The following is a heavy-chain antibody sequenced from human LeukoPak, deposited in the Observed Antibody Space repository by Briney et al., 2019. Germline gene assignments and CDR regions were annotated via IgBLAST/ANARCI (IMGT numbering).Heavy chain of an antibody. CDR2: ISYDGSNK. CDR1: GFTFSSYA. D-gene: IGHD3-10*01. V-gene: IGHV3-30-3*01. CDR3: AREPTSELLWFGESLHYYGMDV. J-gene: IGHJ6*02. Sequence: GGSLRLSCAASGFTFSSYAMHWVRQAPGKGLEWVAVISYDGSNKYYADSVKGRFTISRDNSKNTLYLQMNSLRAEDTAVYYCAREPTSELLWFGESLHYYGMDVWGQGTTVTVPS.